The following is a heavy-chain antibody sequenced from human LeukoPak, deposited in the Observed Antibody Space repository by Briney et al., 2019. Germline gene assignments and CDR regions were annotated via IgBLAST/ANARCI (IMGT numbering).Heavy chain of an antibody. CDR1: GGSFSGYY. Sequence: SETLSLTCAVYGGSFSGYYWSWIRQPPGKGLEWIGEINHSGSTNYNPSLKSRVTISVDTSKNQFSLKLSSVTAADTAVYYCARGQVVPPKKYYYYYMDVWGKGTTVTVSS. CDR2: INHSGST. CDR3: ARGQVVPPKKYYYYYMDV. D-gene: IGHD2-2*01. J-gene: IGHJ6*03. V-gene: IGHV4-34*01.